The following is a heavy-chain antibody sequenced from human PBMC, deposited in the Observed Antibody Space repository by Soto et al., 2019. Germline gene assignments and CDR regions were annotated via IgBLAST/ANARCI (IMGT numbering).Heavy chain of an antibody. CDR1: GYTFTSYG. J-gene: IGHJ3*02. CDR3: AREVRLAARPHAFDI. CDR2: ISAYNGNT. D-gene: IGHD6-6*01. V-gene: IGHV1-18*01. Sequence: QVQLVQSGAEVKKPGASVKVSCKASGYTFTSYGISWVRQAPGQGLEWMGWISAYNGNTNYAQKFQGRVTITADKSTSTAYMELSSLRSEDTAVYYCAREVRLAARPHAFDIWGQGTMVTVSS.